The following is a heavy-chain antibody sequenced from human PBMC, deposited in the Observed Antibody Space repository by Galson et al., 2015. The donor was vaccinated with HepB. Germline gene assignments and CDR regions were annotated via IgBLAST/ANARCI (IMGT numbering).Heavy chain of an antibody. V-gene: IGHV3-21*01. D-gene: IGHD3-22*01. CDR3: ARVRGYYDSSAYSDWFDP. J-gene: IGHJ5*02. CDR1: GFTFSSYT. CDR2: ISSSGGYI. Sequence: SLRLSCAASGFTFSSYTMNWVRQAPGKGLEWVSAISSSGGYIYYVDSVKGRFTISRDNSKNSLYLQMNSLRAEDTAVYYCARVRGYYDSSAYSDWFDPWGQGTLVTVSS.